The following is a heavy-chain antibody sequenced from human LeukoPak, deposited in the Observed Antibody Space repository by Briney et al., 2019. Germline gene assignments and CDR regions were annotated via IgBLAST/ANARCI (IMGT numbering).Heavy chain of an antibody. CDR1: GGTFSSYA. D-gene: IGHD2-15*01. J-gene: IGHJ4*02. CDR2: INPIFGTA. Sequence: SVKVSCKASGGTFSSYAISWVRQAPGQGLEWMGGINPIFGTANYAQKFQGRVTITADKSTSTAYMELSSLRSEDTAVYYCARDSPWYCSGGSCYSYWGQGTLVTVSS. CDR3: ARDSPWYCSGGSCYSY. V-gene: IGHV1-69*06.